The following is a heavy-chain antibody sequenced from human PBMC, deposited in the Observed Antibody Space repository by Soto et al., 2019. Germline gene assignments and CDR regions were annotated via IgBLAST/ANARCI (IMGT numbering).Heavy chain of an antibody. V-gene: IGHV5-51*01. D-gene: IGHD6-13*01. CDR2: IYPGDSDT. CDR3: ARQSTLWQQLVVDY. Sequence: GESLNISCKCSGYSFTSYWIGWVRQMPGKGLEWMGIIYPGDSDTRYSPSFQGQVTISADKSISTAYLQWSSLKASDTAMYYCARQSTLWQQLVVDYWGQGTLVPVSS. CDR1: GYSFTSYW. J-gene: IGHJ4*02.